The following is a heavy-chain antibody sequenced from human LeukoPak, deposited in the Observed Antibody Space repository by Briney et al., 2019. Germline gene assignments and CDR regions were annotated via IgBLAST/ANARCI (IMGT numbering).Heavy chain of an antibody. V-gene: IGHV1-18*01. CDR2: INSYNDNT. CDR1: GYTFTTYG. CDR3: ASDSRLGYYGMDV. J-gene: IGHJ6*02. Sequence: ASVKVSCKASGYTFTTYGISWVRQAPGQGLEWMGWINSYNDNTNHAQKFQGRVTMTTDSSTSTAYMELRSLRSDDTAVYYCASDSRLGYYGMDVWGQGTTVTVSS. D-gene: IGHD4-11*01.